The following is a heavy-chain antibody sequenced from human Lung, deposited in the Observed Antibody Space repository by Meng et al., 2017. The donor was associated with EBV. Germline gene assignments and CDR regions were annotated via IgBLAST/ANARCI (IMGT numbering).Heavy chain of an antibody. V-gene: IGHV3-21*02. CDR3: ARAYSRRAPPDY. Sequence: EVQLVESGGGLVKPGGALRVSCAASGFAFSSYSMKWLRQAPGKGLEWVSSITSSSSFIYYEDSVKGRFTISRDNDKNSLYLQMNSLRAEDTAVYYCARAYSRRAPPDYWGQGTMVTV. D-gene: IGHD6-13*01. CDR1: GFAFSSYS. J-gene: IGHJ4*02. CDR2: ITSSSSFI.